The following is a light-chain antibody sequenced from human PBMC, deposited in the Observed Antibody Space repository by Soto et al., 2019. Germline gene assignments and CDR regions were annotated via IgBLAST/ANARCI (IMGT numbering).Light chain of an antibody. J-gene: IGLJ1*01. CDR1: SSDVGGYNY. CDR2: DVS. V-gene: IGLV2-14*01. Sequence: QSALTQPASVSGSPGQSIAISCTGTSSDVGGYNYVSWYQQHPGKAPKLMMYDVSNRPSGVSDRFSGSKSGNTAFLTISGLQAEDEADYYCSSFTSNNTRVFGTGTKVTVL. CDR3: SSFTSNNTRV.